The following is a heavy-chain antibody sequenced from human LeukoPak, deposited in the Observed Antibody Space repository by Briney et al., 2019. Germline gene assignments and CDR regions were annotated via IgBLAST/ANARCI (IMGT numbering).Heavy chain of an antibody. J-gene: IGHJ4*02. CDR2: IYYSGST. CDR3: AREENSGGDY. CDR1: GGSISSGSYY. D-gene: IGHD2-8*02. Sequence: SETLSLTCTVSGGSISSGSYYWGWIRQPPGKGLEWIGSIYYSGSTYYNPSLKSRVTISVDTSKNQFTLKLSSVTAADTAVYYCAREENSGGDYWGQGTLVTVSS. V-gene: IGHV4-39*06.